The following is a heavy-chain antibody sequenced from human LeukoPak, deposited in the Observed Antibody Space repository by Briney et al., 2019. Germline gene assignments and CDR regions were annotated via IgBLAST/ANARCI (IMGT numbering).Heavy chain of an antibody. CDR1: GFTFSSYW. D-gene: IGHD5-24*01. Sequence: PGGSLRLSCAASGFTFSSYWMSWVRQAPGKGLEWVANIKQDGSEKYYADSVKGRFTISRDNSKNTLYLQMNSLRAEDTAVYYCAKDQLNGYNIQFSFDIWGPGTMVTVSS. CDR3: AKDQLNGYNIQFSFDI. CDR2: IKQDGSEK. J-gene: IGHJ3*02. V-gene: IGHV3-7*01.